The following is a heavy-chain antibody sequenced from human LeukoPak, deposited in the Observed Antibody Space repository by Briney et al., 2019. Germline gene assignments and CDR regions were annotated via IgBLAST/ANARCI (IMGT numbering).Heavy chain of an antibody. CDR3: ARSREDDILTGYSFDY. J-gene: IGHJ4*02. CDR2: INHSGST. D-gene: IGHD3-9*01. CDR1: GGSFSGYY. Sequence: SETLSLTCAVYGGSFSGYYWSWIRQPPGKGLEWIGEINHSGSTNYNPSLKSRVTISVDTSKNQFSLKLSSVTAADTAVYYCARSREDDILTGYSFDYWGQGTLVTVSS. V-gene: IGHV4-34*01.